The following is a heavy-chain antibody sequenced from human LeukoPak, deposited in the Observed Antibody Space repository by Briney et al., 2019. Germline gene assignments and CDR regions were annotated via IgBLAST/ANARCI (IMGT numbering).Heavy chain of an antibody. J-gene: IGHJ3*02. CDR3: ARDYRTGFNAFDI. CDR2: ISDDGGDK. CDR1: GFTFDTYG. V-gene: IGHV3-30*03. Sequence: GGSLRLSCVASGFTFDTYGLHWVRQAPGKGLQWVAVISDDGGDKTYADSVKGRFTISRDNSKKTVYLQMNSLRVEDTAVYYCARDYRTGFNAFDIWGQGTMVTVSS. D-gene: IGHD1-14*01.